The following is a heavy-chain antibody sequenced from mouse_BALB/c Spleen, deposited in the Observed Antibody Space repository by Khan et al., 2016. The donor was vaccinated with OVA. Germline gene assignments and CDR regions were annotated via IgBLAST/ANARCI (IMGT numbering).Heavy chain of an antibody. CDR2: INPTSGYT. CDR1: GYTFSSYW. V-gene: IGHV1-7*01. J-gene: IGHJ2*01. CDR3: ARDRIDY. Sequence: VKLMESGAEQAKPGASVKMSCKTSGYTFSSYWMHWVKQRPGQGLEWIGYINPTSGYTEYNEKFKDKATLSADKSSSTAYMQLTSLTSEDSAVDYCARDRIDYWGQGTTLTVSS.